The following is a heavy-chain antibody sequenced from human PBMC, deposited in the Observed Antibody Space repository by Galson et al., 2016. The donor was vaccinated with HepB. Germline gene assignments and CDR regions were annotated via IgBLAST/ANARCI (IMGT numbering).Heavy chain of an antibody. CDR3: ARGTALTGFDF. J-gene: IGHJ4*02. CDR1: GDSVSSNSGA. Sequence: CAISGDSVSSNSGAWNWIRQSPSRGLEWLGRTYYRTKCYDDYAVSFKSRITINPDTSNNQFSLQLNSVTPEDTAVYYCARGTALTGFDFWGQGTLVTVSS. CDR2: TYYRTKCYD. D-gene: IGHD2-21*02. V-gene: IGHV6-1*01.